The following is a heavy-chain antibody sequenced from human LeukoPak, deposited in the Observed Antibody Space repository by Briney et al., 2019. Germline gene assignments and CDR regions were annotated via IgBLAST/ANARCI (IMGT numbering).Heavy chain of an antibody. Sequence: GGSLRLSCAASGFTFSGYGMHWVRQAPGKGLEWVAVISYDGSNKYYADSVKGRFTISRDNSKNTLYLQMNSLRAEDTAVYYCAKFIAVAADFDYWGQGTLVTVSS. CDR2: ISYDGSNK. D-gene: IGHD6-19*01. CDR3: AKFIAVAADFDY. V-gene: IGHV3-30*18. J-gene: IGHJ4*02. CDR1: GFTFSGYG.